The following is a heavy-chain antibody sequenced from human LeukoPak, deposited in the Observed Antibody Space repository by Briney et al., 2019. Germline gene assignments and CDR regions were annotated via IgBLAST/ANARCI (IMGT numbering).Heavy chain of an antibody. CDR2: INSDGSST. CDR3: AKDARITIFGVVTPDY. Sequence: GGSLRLSCAASGFTFSSDWMHWVRQAQGKGLVWVSRINSDGSSTSYADSVKGRFTISRDNAKNTLYLEMNSLRAEDTAVYYCAKDARITIFGVVTPDYWGQGTLVTVSS. D-gene: IGHD3-3*01. CDR1: GFTFSSDW. V-gene: IGHV3-74*01. J-gene: IGHJ4*02.